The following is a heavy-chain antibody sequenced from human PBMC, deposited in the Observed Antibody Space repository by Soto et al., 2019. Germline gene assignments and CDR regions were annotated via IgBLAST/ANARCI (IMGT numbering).Heavy chain of an antibody. D-gene: IGHD2-15*01. J-gene: IGHJ4*02. Sequence: SETLSLTCTVSGGSMNAHFWSWIRQSAGKGLEWIGHIYISGTTMYNPSLKSRVTMSVDPPKNQLSLKLTSVTAADTAVYYCARINGGSPDYWGQGTLVTVSS. CDR2: IYISGTT. CDR1: GGSMNAHF. CDR3: ARINGGSPDY. V-gene: IGHV4-4*07.